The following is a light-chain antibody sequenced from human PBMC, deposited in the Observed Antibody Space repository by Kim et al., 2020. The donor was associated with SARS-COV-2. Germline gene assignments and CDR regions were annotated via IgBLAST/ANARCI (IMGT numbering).Light chain of an antibody. CDR3: KKYFSSPYT. CDR1: QSVLYSSNNKNF. Sequence: DIVMTQSPDSLAVSLGERATINCKSSQSVLYSSNNKNFLAWYQQKPGQPPKVLIYWASTRESGVPDRFSGSGSATDFTLTISSLQAEDVPVYFCKKYFSSPYTFAQGPRLKTK. V-gene: IGKV4-1*01. J-gene: IGKJ2*01. CDR2: WAS.